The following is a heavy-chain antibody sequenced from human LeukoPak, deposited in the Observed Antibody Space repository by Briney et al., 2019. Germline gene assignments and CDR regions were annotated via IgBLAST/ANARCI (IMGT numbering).Heavy chain of an antibody. CDR2: IIPIFGTA. CDR1: GGTFSSYA. V-gene: IGHV1-69*05. D-gene: IGHD1-26*01. CDR3: ARAYDSGSYVFDY. J-gene: IGHJ4*02. Sequence: ASVKVSCKASGGTFSSYAISWVRQAPGQGLEWMGGIIPIFGTANYAQKFQSRVTITTDESTSTAYMELSSLRSEDTAVYYCARAYDSGSYVFDYWGQGTLVTVSS.